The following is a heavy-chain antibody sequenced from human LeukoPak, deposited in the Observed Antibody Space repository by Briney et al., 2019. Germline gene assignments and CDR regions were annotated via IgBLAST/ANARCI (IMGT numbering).Heavy chain of an antibody. J-gene: IGHJ4*02. CDR3: ARPGYSYGPFDY. D-gene: IGHD5-18*01. V-gene: IGHV4-59*08. CDR1: GGSISTYY. Sequence: PSETLSLTCTVSGGSISTYYWGWIRQPPGKGLEWIGSIYYSGSTNYNPSLKSRVTISVDTSKNQFSLRLSSVTAADTAVYYCARPGYSYGPFDYWGQGTLATVSS. CDR2: IYYSGST.